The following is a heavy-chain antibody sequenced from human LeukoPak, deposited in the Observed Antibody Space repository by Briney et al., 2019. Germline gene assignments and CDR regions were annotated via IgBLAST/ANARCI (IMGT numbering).Heavy chain of an antibody. V-gene: IGHV3-23*01. Sequence: KPGGSLRLSCAASGFTFSSYAMSWVRQAPGKGLEWVSAISGSGGSTYYADSVKGRFTISRDNSKNTLYLQMNSLRAEDTAVYYCAKRDYGTTTGYDYWGQGTLVTVSS. CDR3: AKRDYGTTTGYDY. D-gene: IGHD4-17*01. CDR1: GFTFSSYA. J-gene: IGHJ4*02. CDR2: ISGSGGST.